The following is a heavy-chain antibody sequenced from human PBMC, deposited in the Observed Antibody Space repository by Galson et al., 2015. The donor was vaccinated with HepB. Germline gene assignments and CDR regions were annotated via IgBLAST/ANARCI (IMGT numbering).Heavy chain of an antibody. J-gene: IGHJ3*02. Sequence: SVKVSCKASGYTFTSYGISWVRQAPGQGLEWMGWISAYNGNTNYAQKLQGRVTMTTDTSTSTAYMELRSLRSDDTAVYYCARDVVGYSYGYDAFDIWGQGTMVTVSS. CDR1: GYTFTSYG. CDR3: ARDVVGYSYGYDAFDI. V-gene: IGHV1-18*04. D-gene: IGHD5-18*01. CDR2: ISAYNGNT.